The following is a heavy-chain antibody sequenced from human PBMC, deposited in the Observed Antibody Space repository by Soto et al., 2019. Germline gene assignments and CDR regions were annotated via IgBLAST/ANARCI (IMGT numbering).Heavy chain of an antibody. Sequence: GGSLRLSCAASGFTFSKAWMSWVRQAPGKGLEWVGRIKSKTDGGTTDYAAPVKGRFTISRDDSKNTLYLQMNSLKTEDTAVYYCTTYSGGSGYYYYCYYMDVWGKGTTVTVSS. CDR2: IKSKTDGGTT. D-gene: IGHD3-3*01. CDR3: TTYSGGSGYYYYCYYMDV. V-gene: IGHV3-15*01. CDR1: GFTFSKAW. J-gene: IGHJ6*03.